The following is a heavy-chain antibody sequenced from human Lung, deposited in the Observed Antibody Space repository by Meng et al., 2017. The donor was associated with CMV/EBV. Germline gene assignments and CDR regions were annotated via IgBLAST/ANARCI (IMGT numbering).Heavy chain of an antibody. V-gene: IGHV4-30-4*01. D-gene: IGHD4-11*01. Sequence: QGQLQESVPGLVKPSQTLSLTCTVSGGSISSGDYYWSWIRQPPGKGLEWIGYIYYSGSTYYNPSLKSRVTISVDTSKNQFSLKLSSVTAADTAVYYCARDRTTGRYFDYWGQGTLVTVSS. CDR1: GGSISSGDYY. J-gene: IGHJ4*02. CDR2: IYYSGST. CDR3: ARDRTTGRYFDY.